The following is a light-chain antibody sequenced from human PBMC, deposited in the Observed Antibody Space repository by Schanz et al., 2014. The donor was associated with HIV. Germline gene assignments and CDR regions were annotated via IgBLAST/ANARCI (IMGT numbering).Light chain of an antibody. CDR1: SSSIKTNT. V-gene: IGLV1-44*01. Sequence: QSVLTQPPSASGTPGQRVTISCSGSSSSIKTNTVNWFQQLPGTAPKLLIYSNSQRPSGVPDRFSGSQSGTSASLAISGLRSEDEADYHCAAWDDSLNAWVFGGGTKLTVL. J-gene: IGLJ3*02. CDR3: AAWDDSLNAWV. CDR2: SNS.